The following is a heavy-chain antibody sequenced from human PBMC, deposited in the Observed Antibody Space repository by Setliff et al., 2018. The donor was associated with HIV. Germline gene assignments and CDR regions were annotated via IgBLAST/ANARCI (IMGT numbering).Heavy chain of an antibody. D-gene: IGHD6-25*01. J-gene: IGHJ4*02. V-gene: IGHV1-2*06. CDR1: GYSFTDYF. CDR2: VNPNSGDT. Sequence: ASVKVSCKASGYSFTDYFMHWVRQAPGQGLEWMGRVNPNSGDTNYAQKFQGRVTMTRHTSISTAYMELSRLTSDDTAVYYCARVPSGAAGLVRAGFYFWGQGTLVTVSS. CDR3: ARVPSGAAGLVRAGFYF.